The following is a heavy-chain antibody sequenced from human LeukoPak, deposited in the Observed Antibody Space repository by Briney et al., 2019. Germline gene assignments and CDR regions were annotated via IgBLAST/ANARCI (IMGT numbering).Heavy chain of an antibody. V-gene: IGHV3-21*01. CDR3: ARDLPTYSGYATHNY. J-gene: IGHJ4*02. D-gene: IGHD5-12*01. Sequence: PGGSLRLSCAASGFTFSSYSMNWVRQAPGKGLEWVSSISSSSSYIYYADSVKGRFTISRDNAKNSLYLQMNSLRAEDTAVYYCARDLPTYSGYATHNYWGQGTLVTVSS. CDR1: GFTFSSYS. CDR2: ISSSSSYI.